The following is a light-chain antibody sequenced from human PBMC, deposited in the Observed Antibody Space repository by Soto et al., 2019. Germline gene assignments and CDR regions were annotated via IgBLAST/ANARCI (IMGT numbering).Light chain of an antibody. CDR2: GAS. CDR1: QSVIGNY. J-gene: IGKJ1*01. Sequence: EIVLTQSPGTLSLSPGESATLSCRASQSVIGNYLAWYQQKPGQAPRLLIYGASSRATGIPDRFSGSGSGTDFTLTISRLEPEDFAVYYCQQYNNSPPRTFGQGTKVEVK. CDR3: QQYNNSPPRT. V-gene: IGKV3-20*01.